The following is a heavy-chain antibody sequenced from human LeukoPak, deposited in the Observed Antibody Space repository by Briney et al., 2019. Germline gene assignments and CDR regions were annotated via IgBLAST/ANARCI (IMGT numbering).Heavy chain of an antibody. J-gene: IGHJ4*02. CDR2: IDSSGGGI. V-gene: IGHV3-23*01. Sequence: GGSLRPSCAASGFTFSNYAMTWVRQAPGKGLEWVAVIDSSGGGIYYADSVKGRFTISRDNSKNTLYLQMNSLRAEDTAVFYCGKYSASGSRYFDYWGQGTLVTVSS. CDR3: GKYSASGSRYFDY. D-gene: IGHD1-26*01. CDR1: GFTFSNYA.